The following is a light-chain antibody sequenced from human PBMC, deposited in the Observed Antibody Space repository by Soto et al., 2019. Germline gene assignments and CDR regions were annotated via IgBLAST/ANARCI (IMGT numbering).Light chain of an antibody. CDR3: SSYTSSSTLV. CDR1: SSDVGGYNY. Sequence: QSALTQPASVSGSPGQSITISCTGTSSDVGGYNYVSWYQQHPGKAPKLMFYYVSDRPSGVSNRFSGSKSGNTASLTISGLQAEDEADYYCSSYTSSSTLVFGGGTKLTVL. J-gene: IGLJ2*01. V-gene: IGLV2-14*01. CDR2: YVS.